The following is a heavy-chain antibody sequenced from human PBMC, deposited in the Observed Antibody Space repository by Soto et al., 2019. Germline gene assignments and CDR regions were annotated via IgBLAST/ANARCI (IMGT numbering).Heavy chain of an antibody. V-gene: IGHV3-7*03. D-gene: IGHD3-16*01. CDR1: AFTFSSYW. Sequence: GGSLRLSCAASAFTFSSYWMSWVRQAPGKVLEWVANIKQDGSEKYYVDSVKGRFTISRDNAKNSLYLQMNSLRAEDTAVYYCARDLFEAARRGEYAFDIWGQGTMVTVSS. J-gene: IGHJ3*02. CDR3: ARDLFEAARRGEYAFDI. CDR2: IKQDGSEK.